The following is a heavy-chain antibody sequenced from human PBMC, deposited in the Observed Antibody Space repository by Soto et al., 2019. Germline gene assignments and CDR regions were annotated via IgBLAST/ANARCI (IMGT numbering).Heavy chain of an antibody. CDR1: GFTFSSYS. J-gene: IGHJ4*02. D-gene: IGHD2-2*01. Sequence: QVQLVESGGGVVQPGRSLRLSCAASGFTFSSYSMHWVRQAPGKGLEWVAVISYDSIHKYYADSVRGRFTISRDNSKNTLYLQMNSLRAEDTAVYYCASLGSTAMENWGQGTLVTVSS. CDR2: ISYDSIHK. CDR3: ASLGSTAMEN. V-gene: IGHV3-30-3*01.